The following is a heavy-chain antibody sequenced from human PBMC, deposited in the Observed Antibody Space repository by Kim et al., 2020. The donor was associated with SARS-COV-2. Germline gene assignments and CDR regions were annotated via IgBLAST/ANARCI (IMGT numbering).Heavy chain of an antibody. D-gene: IGHD1-7*01. CDR1: GFTFNNYA. Sequence: LSLTCAASGFTFNNYAMSWVRQAPGKGLEWVSTISGSATSTYYADSVKGRFTVSRDNSKDMIHLQMNTLRAEDTAVYYCAKMGRWELRSFDFWGQGT. J-gene: IGHJ4*02. CDR3: AKMGRWELRSFDF. V-gene: IGHV3-23*01. CDR2: ISGSATST.